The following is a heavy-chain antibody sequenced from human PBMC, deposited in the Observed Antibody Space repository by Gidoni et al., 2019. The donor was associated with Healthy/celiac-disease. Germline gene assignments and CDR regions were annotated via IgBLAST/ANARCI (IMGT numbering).Heavy chain of an antibody. Sequence: QVQLVQSGAEVKKPGASVKVSCKASGYTFTSYAMHWVRQAPGQRLEWMGWINAGNGNTKDSQKFQGRVTITRDTSASTAYMELSSLRSEDTAVYYCARDPEGYYYYGMDVWGQGTTVTVSS. J-gene: IGHJ6*02. CDR2: INAGNGNT. CDR1: GYTFTSYA. V-gene: IGHV1-3*01. CDR3: ARDPEGYYYYGMDV.